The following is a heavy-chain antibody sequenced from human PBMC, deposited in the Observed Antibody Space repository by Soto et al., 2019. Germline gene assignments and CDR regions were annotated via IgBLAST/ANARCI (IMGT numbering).Heavy chain of an antibody. J-gene: IGHJ4*02. Sequence: VASVKVSCKTSGLMFTSSAVQWVRQARGQRLEWIGWLVVGSGNTHYAQHFQERVTLTRDMSTGAAYMELSSLRSEDTAVYYCAAVPVLRFLKWLPAYFDYWGQGTLVTVSS. CDR3: AAVPVLRFLKWLPAYFDY. CDR1: GLMFTSSA. CDR2: LVVGSGNT. D-gene: IGHD3-3*01. V-gene: IGHV1-58*01.